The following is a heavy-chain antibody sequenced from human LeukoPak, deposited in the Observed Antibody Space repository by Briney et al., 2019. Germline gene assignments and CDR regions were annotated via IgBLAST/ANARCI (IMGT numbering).Heavy chain of an antibody. D-gene: IGHD5-24*01. J-gene: IGHJ3*02. V-gene: IGHV3-30*03. CDR1: GFTFSSYG. CDR2: ISYDGSNK. CDR3: ARSRGLRDAFDI. Sequence: GRSLRLSCAASGFTFSSYGMHWVRQAPGKGLEWVAVISYDGSNKYYADSVKGRFTISRDNAKNSLYLQMNSLRAEDTAVYYCARSRGLRDAFDIWGQGTMVTVSS.